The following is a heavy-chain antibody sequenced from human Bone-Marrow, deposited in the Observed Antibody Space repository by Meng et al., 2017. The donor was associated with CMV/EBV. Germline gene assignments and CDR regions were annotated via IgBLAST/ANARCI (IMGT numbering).Heavy chain of an antibody. CDR2: INNSGST. V-gene: IGHV4-34*01. CDR1: GGSIGGYY. D-gene: IGHD3-9*01. CDR3: AREGYFDWGGGWFDP. Sequence: VYGGSIGGYYWGGIRQPPGKGLEWIGEINNSGSTNYNPCLKSRFTISRDNARNTLYLQMNSLRAEDTAVYYCAREGYFDWGGGWFDPWGQGTLVTVSS. J-gene: IGHJ5*02.